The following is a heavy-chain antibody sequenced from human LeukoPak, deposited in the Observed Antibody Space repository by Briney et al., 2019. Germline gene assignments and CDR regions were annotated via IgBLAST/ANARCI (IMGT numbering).Heavy chain of an antibody. V-gene: IGHV3-23*01. CDR2: ISGSGGST. Sequence: PGGSLRLSCAASGFTFSTYAMSWVRQGPGKGLEWVSSISGSGGSTYYADSVKGRFTISRDNSKNTLYLQMNSLRAEDTAVYYCAKDVYCSGGNCRDEDWGQGTLVTVSS. D-gene: IGHD2-15*01. J-gene: IGHJ4*02. CDR3: AKDVYCSGGNCRDED. CDR1: GFTFSTYA.